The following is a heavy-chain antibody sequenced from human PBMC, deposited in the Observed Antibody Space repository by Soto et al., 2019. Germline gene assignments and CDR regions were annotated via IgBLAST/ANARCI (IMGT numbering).Heavy chain of an antibody. J-gene: IGHJ4*02. CDR2: ISYDGSNK. Sequence: GGSLRLSCAASGFTFSSYAMHWVRQAPGKGLEWVAVISYDGSNKYYADSVKGRFTISRDNSKNTLYLQMNSLRAEDTAVYYCASLSFAQDYWGQGTLVTVS. V-gene: IGHV3-30-3*01. CDR1: GFTFSSYA. CDR3: ASLSFAQDY.